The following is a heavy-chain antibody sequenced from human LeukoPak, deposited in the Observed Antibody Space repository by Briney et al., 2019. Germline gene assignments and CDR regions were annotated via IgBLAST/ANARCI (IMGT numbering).Heavy chain of an antibody. CDR3: ARGVWCSGGSCYDP. CDR2: ISDSGGST. J-gene: IGHJ5*02. CDR1: GFIFSNYA. Sequence: GGSLRLSCAASGFIFSNYAMTWVRQAPGKGLEWVSAISDSGGSTYYADSVKGRFTISRDNSKNTLYLQMNSLRAEDTAVYYCARGVWCSGGSCYDPWGQGTLVTVSS. V-gene: IGHV3-23*01. D-gene: IGHD2-15*01.